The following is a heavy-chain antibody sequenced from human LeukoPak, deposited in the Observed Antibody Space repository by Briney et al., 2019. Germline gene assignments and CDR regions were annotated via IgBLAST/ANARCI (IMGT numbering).Heavy chain of an antibody. J-gene: IGHJ4*02. D-gene: IGHD3-10*01. Sequence: ASVNVSCKASGYTFTGYYMHWVRQAPGQGLEWMGWFNPNSGGTSYAQKFQGRVTMTRDTSISTAYMELSSLRSDDTAVYYCARITMVRGVIRGADYWGQGILFTVSS. CDR2: FNPNSGGT. CDR1: GYTFTGYY. V-gene: IGHV1-2*02. CDR3: ARITMVRGVIRGADY.